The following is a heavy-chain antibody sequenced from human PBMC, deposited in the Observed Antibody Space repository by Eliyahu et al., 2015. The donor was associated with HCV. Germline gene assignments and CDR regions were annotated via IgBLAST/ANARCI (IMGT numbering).Heavy chain of an antibody. D-gene: IGHD3-16*01. CDR1: XXSLTTTGVC. J-gene: IGHJ2*01. CDR3: ARVRPIMDQWYFDP. Sequence: QVTLRESGPALXXPTQTLTLTCTXXXXSLTTTGVCVSWIRQPPGKALEWLARIDWDDDKFYNTSLKTRLTISKDTSKNQVILTMTNMDPADTATYFCARVRPIMDQWYFDPWGRGTLVTVSS. CDR2: IDWDDDK. V-gene: IGHV2-70*17.